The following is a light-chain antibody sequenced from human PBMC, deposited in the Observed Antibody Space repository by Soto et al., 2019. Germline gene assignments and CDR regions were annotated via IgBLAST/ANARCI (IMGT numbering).Light chain of an antibody. Sequence: DIRLNHSLSFLSASDRDGVTITRRASQDVSDYLAWYQHAPGKAPNLLIYAAYTLQSGVPSRFSGSGSGTEFSLTITSLQPEDFATYYCQYLNGAPTIPFGQRTRLAIK. CDR3: QYLNGAPTIP. CDR1: QDVSDY. V-gene: IGKV1-9*01. CDR2: AAY. J-gene: IGKJ5*01.